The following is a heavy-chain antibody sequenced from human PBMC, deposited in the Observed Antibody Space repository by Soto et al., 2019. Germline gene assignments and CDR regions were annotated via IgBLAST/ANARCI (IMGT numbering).Heavy chain of an antibody. J-gene: IGHJ6*02. D-gene: IGHD3-9*01. Sequence: AAVKASCKASGYTFTSYGISWVRQAPGQGLEWMGWISAYNGNTNYAQKLQGRVTMTTDTSTSTAYMELRSLRSDDTAVYYCARGGGSYGNTYYDILTGYPRGGYYYYGMDVWGQGTTVTVSS. V-gene: IGHV1-18*01. CDR1: GYTFTSYG. CDR2: ISAYNGNT. CDR3: ARGGGSYGNTYYDILTGYPRGGYYYYGMDV.